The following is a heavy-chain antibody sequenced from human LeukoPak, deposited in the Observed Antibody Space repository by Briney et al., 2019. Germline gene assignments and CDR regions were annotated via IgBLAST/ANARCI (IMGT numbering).Heavy chain of an antibody. CDR1: GGSISSSSYY. CDR2: IYYSGST. J-gene: IGHJ4*02. D-gene: IGHD6-6*01. CDR3: AREKYSPGAVDY. Sequence: SETLSLTCSVSGGSISSSSYYWGWIRQPPGKGLEWIGSIYYSGSTYYNPSLKSRVTISVDASKNQFSLKVSFVTAADTAVYYCAREKYSPGAVDYWGQGSLVTVSS. V-gene: IGHV4-39*01.